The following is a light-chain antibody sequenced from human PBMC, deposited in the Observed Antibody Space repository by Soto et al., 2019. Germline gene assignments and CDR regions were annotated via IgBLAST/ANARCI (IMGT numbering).Light chain of an antibody. CDR1: QSVSNN. Sequence: IMMTQSPATLSVSPGERATLSCRASQSVSNNLAWYQQKPGQAPRLLIYGASTRDTGITARFSGSGSGTAFTFTISSLQSEDFAVYHCQQYDNWPWTFGQGTKVEI. J-gene: IGKJ1*01. V-gene: IGKV3-15*01. CDR3: QQYDNWPWT. CDR2: GAS.